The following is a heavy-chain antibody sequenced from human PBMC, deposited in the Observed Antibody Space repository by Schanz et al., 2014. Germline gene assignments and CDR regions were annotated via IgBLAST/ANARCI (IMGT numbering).Heavy chain of an antibody. CDR3: GRGRAVAGTGYFDY. CDR2: INSNGGST. D-gene: IGHD6-19*01. CDR1: GFTFSSYA. V-gene: IGHV3-64*01. Sequence: EVQLVESGGGLVQPGGSLRLSCAASGFTFSSYAMHWVRQAPGKGLEYVSTINSNGGSTYYANSVKGRFSISRDNSKTAEYVQMCSLRAEEMDVYYCGRGRAVAGTGYFDYWGQGTLVTVSS. J-gene: IGHJ4*02.